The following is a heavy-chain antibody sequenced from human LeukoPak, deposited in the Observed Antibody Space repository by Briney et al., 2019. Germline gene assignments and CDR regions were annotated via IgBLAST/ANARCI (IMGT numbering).Heavy chain of an antibody. CDR3: ARGVPAALDAFDI. CDR1: GGTFSSYA. J-gene: IGHJ3*02. V-gene: IGHV1-69*13. CDR2: IIPIFGTA. Sequence: GASVKVSCKASGGTFSSYAISWVRQAPGQGLEWMGGIIPIFGTANYAQKFQGRVTITADESTSTAYMELSSLRSEDTAVYYCARGVPAALDAFDIWGQGTMVTVSS. D-gene: IGHD2-2*01.